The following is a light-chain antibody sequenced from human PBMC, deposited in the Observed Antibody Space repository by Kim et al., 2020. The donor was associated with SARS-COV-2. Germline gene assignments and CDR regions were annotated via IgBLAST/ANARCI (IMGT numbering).Light chain of an antibody. Sequence: NFMLTQPHSVSESPGKTVTISCTRSSGSIGSNYVQWYQQRPGSAPTTVIYESNQRPSGVPDRFSGSIDTSSNSASLTISGLKTEDEADYYCQSYDSTSHVFGGGTQLTVL. CDR3: QSYDSTSHV. V-gene: IGLV6-57*04. CDR1: SGSIGSNY. CDR2: ESN. J-gene: IGLJ3*02.